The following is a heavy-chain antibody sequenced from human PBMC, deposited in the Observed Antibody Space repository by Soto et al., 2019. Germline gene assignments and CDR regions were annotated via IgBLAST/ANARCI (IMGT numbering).Heavy chain of an antibody. CDR3: ARDWDRGGGSYLCKFDL. V-gene: IGHV3-30-3*01. Sequence: QEQLVESGGGVVQPGRSLRLSCAASGFALTPYAMHWVRQAPGKGLEWVAIISYDGSYRSYGDSVKARFTISRDNSENSLYLQMDTLRSEDTAVYYCARDWDRGGGSYLCKFDLWGRGTLVTVSS. J-gene: IGHJ2*01. D-gene: IGHD1-26*01. CDR2: ISYDGSYR. CDR1: GFALTPYA.